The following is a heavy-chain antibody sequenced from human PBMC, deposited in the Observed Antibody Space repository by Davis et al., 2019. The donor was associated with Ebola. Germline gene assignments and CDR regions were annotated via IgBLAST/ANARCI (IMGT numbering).Heavy chain of an antibody. CDR1: GGTFSSYA. V-gene: IGHV1-69*06. CDR3: ASPYGGNSGMDV. Sequence: SVKVSCKASGGTFSSYAISWVRQAPGQGLEWMGGIIPIFGTANYAQKFQGRVTITADKSTSTAYMELSSLRSEDTAVYYCASPYGGNSGMDVWGQGTTVTVSS. D-gene: IGHD4-23*01. CDR2: IIPIFGTA. J-gene: IGHJ6*02.